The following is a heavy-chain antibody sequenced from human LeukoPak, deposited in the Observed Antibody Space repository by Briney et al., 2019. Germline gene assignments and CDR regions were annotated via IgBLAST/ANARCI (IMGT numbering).Heavy chain of an antibody. J-gene: IGHJ6*02. V-gene: IGHV3-30*18. D-gene: IGHD2/OR15-2a*01. CDR3: AKDVSALSHYYGKDV. Sequence: PGGSLRLSCAASGFTFNSYVMHWVRQAPGKGLEGLAVISYYGSNKYYADSVTGRFTIYSDNSKNTLYLQMNSLRAEDTAVYYCAKDVSALSHYYGKDVWGQGTTVTVSS. CDR2: ISYYGSNK. CDR1: GFTFNSYV.